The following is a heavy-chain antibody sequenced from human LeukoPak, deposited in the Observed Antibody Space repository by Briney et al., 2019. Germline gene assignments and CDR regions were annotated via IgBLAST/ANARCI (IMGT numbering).Heavy chain of an antibody. CDR2: ISYDGSNK. D-gene: IGHD2-2*02. CDR1: GFTFSTYA. J-gene: IGHJ6*02. CDR3: ARGIGGYCSSTSCYTAHVYYYYYGMDV. Sequence: GRSLRLSCAASGFTFSTYALHWVRQAPGKVLEWVAVISYDGSNKYYADSVKGRFTISRDNSKNTLYLQLNSLRAEDTAVYYCARGIGGYCSSTSCYTAHVYYYYYGMDVWGQGTTVTVSS. V-gene: IGHV3-30*04.